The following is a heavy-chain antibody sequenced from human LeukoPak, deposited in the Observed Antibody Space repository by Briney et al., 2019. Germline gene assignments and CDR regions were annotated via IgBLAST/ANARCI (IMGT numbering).Heavy chain of an antibody. Sequence: GRSLRLSCAASTFTFSSYAMHWVRQAPGKGLEWVTVISSDGSNKYYADSVKGRFTISRDNAKNTLYLQMNSLRAEDTAVYYCARVGAVAGTFDYWGQGTLVTVSS. J-gene: IGHJ4*02. CDR3: ARVGAVAGTFDY. V-gene: IGHV3-30*04. CDR1: TFTFSSYA. CDR2: ISSDGSNK. D-gene: IGHD6-19*01.